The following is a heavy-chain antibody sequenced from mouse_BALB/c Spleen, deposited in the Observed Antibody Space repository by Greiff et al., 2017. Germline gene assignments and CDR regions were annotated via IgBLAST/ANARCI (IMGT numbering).Heavy chain of an antibody. CDR1: GFTFNTYA. V-gene: IGHV10-3*03. CDR3: VRESYYDSYAMDY. CDR2: IRSKSNNYAT. D-gene: IGHD2-1*01. J-gene: IGHJ4*01. Sequence: EVKLVESGGGLVQPKGSLKLSCAASGFTFNTYAMHWVCQAPGKGLEWVARIRSKSNNYATYYADSVKDRFTISRDDSQSMLYLQMNNLKTEDTAMYYCVRESYYDSYAMDYWGQGTSVTVSS.